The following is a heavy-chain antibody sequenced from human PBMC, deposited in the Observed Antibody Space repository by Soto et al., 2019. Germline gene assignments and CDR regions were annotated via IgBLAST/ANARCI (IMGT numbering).Heavy chain of an antibody. CDR1: GGTFSSYA. Sequence: GASVKVSCKASGGTFSSYAISWLRQAPGQGLEWMGGIIPIFGTANYAQKFQGRVTITADESTSTAYMELSSVRSEDTAVYYCARDSAAAGTYNWFDPWGQGTLVTVS. J-gene: IGHJ5*02. CDR3: ARDSAAAGTYNWFDP. V-gene: IGHV1-69*13. D-gene: IGHD6-13*01. CDR2: IIPIFGTA.